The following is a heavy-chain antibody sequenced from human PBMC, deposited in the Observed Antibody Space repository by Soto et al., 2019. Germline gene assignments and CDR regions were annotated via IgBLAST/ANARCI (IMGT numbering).Heavy chain of an antibody. V-gene: IGHV3-21*01. CDR2: ISSSSYI. D-gene: IGHD1-7*01. Sequence: PGGSLRLSCAASGFTFSSYSMNWVRQAPGKGLEWVSSISSSSYIYYADSVKGRFTISRDNAKNSLYLQMNSLRAEDTAVYYCARDGAGTTPFYYYYYMDVWGKGTTVTVSS. CDR3: ARDGAGTTPFYYYYYMDV. CDR1: GFTFSSYS. J-gene: IGHJ6*03.